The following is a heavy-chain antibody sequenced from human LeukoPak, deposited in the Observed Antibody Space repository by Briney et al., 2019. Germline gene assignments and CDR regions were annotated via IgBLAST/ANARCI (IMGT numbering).Heavy chain of an antibody. Sequence: GGSLRLSCATSGFTFSSYWMSWFRQAPGRGLEWVAHIKQDGTEKYYVDSVKGRFTISRDNAKKSLFLQMNSLRAADTAVYYCARGREGSGSYYDYWGQGTLVTVSS. D-gene: IGHD3-10*01. CDR2: IKQDGTEK. CDR1: GFTFSSYW. CDR3: ARGREGSGSYYDY. J-gene: IGHJ4*02. V-gene: IGHV3-7*01.